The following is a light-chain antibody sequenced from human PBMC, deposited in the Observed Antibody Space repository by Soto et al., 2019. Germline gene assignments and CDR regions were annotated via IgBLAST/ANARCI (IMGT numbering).Light chain of an antibody. CDR2: KAS. J-gene: IGKJ4*01. CDR1: QSVGRW. Sequence: IQMTHSPSTLCASFGEIVTITFRAIQSVGRWFAWYQQKTVKAPKVLIYKASTLKSGVPSRFSGSGSGTEFTLTISSLQPDDFATYYCQHYNSYPPTFGGGTKVDIK. V-gene: IGKV1-5*03. CDR3: QHYNSYPPT.